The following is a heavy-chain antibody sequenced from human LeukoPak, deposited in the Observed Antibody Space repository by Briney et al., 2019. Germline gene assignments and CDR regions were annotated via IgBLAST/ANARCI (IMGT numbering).Heavy chain of an antibody. CDR1: GFSFSSYA. Sequence: GRSLRLSCAASGFSFSSYAMSWVRQAPGKGLEWVSASTGGSTYYPDSVKGRFTVSRDNSKNTLYLQLNSLRAEDTAVYYCAKGALGAAYWYFDVWGRGTLVSVSS. CDR2: STGGST. J-gene: IGHJ2*01. D-gene: IGHD1-26*01. V-gene: IGHV3-23*01. CDR3: AKGALGAAYWYFDV.